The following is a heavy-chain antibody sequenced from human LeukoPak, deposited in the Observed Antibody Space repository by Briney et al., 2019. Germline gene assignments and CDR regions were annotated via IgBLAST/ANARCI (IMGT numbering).Heavy chain of an antibody. J-gene: IGHJ4*02. Sequence: GGSLRLSCAASGFTFNNYEMNWVRQAPGKGLEWISYVSSSGTTIYYADSVKGRFTISRDNAKNSLYLQMNSLRAEDTAVYYCARDDYGDYLFDYWGQGTLVTVSS. CDR1: GFTFNNYE. V-gene: IGHV3-48*03. CDR3: ARDDYGDYLFDY. CDR2: VSSSGTTI. D-gene: IGHD4-17*01.